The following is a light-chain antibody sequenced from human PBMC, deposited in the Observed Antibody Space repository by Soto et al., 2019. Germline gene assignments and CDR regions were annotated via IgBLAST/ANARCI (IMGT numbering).Light chain of an antibody. J-gene: IGKJ2*01. CDR3: HQYNDWPPYT. CDR2: DAS. V-gene: IGKV3-15*01. CDR1: QSVSSK. Sequence: IVMTQSPATVSVSPGERATLSCRASQSVSSKLAWYQQKPGQPPRLLIFDASPRATGVPDRFSGRGSGTEFILTNSRLQSEDSAVSYCHQYNDWPPYTFGQGTKVDIK.